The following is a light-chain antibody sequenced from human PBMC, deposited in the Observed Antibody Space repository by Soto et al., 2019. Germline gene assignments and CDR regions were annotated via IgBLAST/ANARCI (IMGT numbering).Light chain of an antibody. V-gene: IGLV2-8*01. CDR1: SSDVGAYKY. CDR3: TSYVGNDIWV. Sequence: QSALTQPPSASGSPGQSVTISCTGTSSDVGAYKYVSWYQQYPGKAPKLMIYEVTKRPSGVPDRFSGSKSGNTASLTVSGLQAEDEADYYCTSYVGNDIWVFGGSTKLTFL. CDR2: EVT. J-gene: IGLJ3*02.